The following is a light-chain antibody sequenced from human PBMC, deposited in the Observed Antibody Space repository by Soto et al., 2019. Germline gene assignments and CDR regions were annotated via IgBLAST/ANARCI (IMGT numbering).Light chain of an antibody. V-gene: IGLV2-14*01. CDR2: EVI. J-gene: IGLJ1*01. Sequence: QSVLTQPASVSGAPGQSITISCTGTNSDVNYVSWHQQHPGKAPKLMIYEVINRSSGVSTRFSGSKSGNTASLTISGLQAEDEADYYSSSSTSSNTFVFGTGTKVTVL. CDR3: SSSTSSNTFV. CDR1: NSDVNY.